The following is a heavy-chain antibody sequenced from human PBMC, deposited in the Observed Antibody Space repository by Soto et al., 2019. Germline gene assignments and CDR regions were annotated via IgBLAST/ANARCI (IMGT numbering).Heavy chain of an antibody. CDR1: GYTFSTYE. CDR2: MNPDNGNT. CDR3: ARGPRESGEWLLFDY. V-gene: IGHV1-8*01. J-gene: IGHJ4*02. D-gene: IGHD3-3*01. Sequence: GASVKVSRKASGYTFSTYEINWVRRAAGQGLEWMGRMNPDNGNTGYAQKFQDRVTMTRNTSISTAYMELSGLRSDDTAVYYCARGPRESGEWLLFDYWGQGALVTVSS.